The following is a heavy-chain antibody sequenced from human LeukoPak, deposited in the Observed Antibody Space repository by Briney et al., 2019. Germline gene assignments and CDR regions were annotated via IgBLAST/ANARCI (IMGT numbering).Heavy chain of an antibody. CDR1: GFTFSRHG. CDR3: ARDRAWNYFDY. D-gene: IGHD3-3*01. CDR2: ISNDGSRK. J-gene: IGHJ4*02. V-gene: IGHV3-30*03. Sequence: GGSLRLSCAPSGFTFSRHGMHWVRQAPGKGLEWVAIISNDGSRKYYAHSVEGRFTISRDNSKNTLYLQMDSLRAEDSAVYYCARDRAWNYFDYWGQGTLVTVSS.